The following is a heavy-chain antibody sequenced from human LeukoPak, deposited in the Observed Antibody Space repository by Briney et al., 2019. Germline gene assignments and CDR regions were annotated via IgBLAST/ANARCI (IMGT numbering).Heavy chain of an antibody. V-gene: IGHV3-66*02. J-gene: IGHJ4*02. Sequence: AGGSLRLSCAASGFTVSSNYMSWVRQAPGKGLEWVSVIYSGGSTYYADSVKGRFTISRDNSKNTLYLQMSSLRAEDTAVYYCARETTIFGVVIDYWGQGTLVTVSS. D-gene: IGHD3-3*01. CDR2: IYSGGST. CDR3: ARETTIFGVVIDY. CDR1: GFTVSSNY.